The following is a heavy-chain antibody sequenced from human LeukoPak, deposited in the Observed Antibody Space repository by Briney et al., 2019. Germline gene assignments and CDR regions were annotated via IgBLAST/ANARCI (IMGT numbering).Heavy chain of an antibody. D-gene: IGHD3-22*01. CDR3: ASSLQYYYDSSGYYGDAFDI. Sequence: GASVKVSCKVSGYTLTELSMHWVRQAPGKGLEWMGGFDPEDGETIYAQKFQGRVTMTEDTSTDTAYMELSSLRSEDTAVYYCASSLQYYYDSSGYYGDAFDIWGQGTMVTVSS. CDR1: GYTLTELS. J-gene: IGHJ3*02. V-gene: IGHV1-24*01. CDR2: FDPEDGET.